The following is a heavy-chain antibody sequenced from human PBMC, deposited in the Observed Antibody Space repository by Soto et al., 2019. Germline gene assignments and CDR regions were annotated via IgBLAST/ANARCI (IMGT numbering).Heavy chain of an antibody. CDR1: GYTFTSYY. J-gene: IGHJ4*02. CDR3: ATFYGDYVSY. Sequence: ASVKVSCKASGYTFTSYYMHWVRQAPGQGLEWMGIINPSGGSTSYAQKFQGRVTMTRDTSASTAYMELSSLRSEDTAVYYCATFYGDYVSYSGQGTLVTVSS. CDR2: INPSGGST. V-gene: IGHV1-46*01. D-gene: IGHD4-17*01.